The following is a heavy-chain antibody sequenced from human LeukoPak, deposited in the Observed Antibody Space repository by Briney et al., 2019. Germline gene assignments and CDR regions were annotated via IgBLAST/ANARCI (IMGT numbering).Heavy chain of an antibody. CDR3: ASEPYYDSSGYSDY. V-gene: IGHV3-7*01. CDR2: IKQDGSEN. CDR1: GFTFSSYW. Sequence: GGSLRLSCAASGFTFSSYWMNWVRQAPGKGLEWVANIKQDGSENYYVDSVKGRFTISRDNAKNSLYLQMNSLRAEDTAVYYCASEPYYDSSGYSDYWGQGTLVTVSS. J-gene: IGHJ4*02. D-gene: IGHD3-22*01.